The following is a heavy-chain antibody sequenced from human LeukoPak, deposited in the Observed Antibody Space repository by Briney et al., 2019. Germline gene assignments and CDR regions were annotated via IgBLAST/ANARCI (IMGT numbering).Heavy chain of an antibody. CDR3: GTKRWAAAGPIDF. CDR2: FDPEDGKT. D-gene: IGHD6-13*01. V-gene: IGHV1-24*01. CDR1: GHTLSDLS. Sequence: GASVKVSCKVSGHTLSDLSMHWVRQAPGKGLEWMGVFDPEDGKTVYAKKFQGRVTLTEDASRDTGYMEVSSLRSEDTAVYYCGTKRWAAAGPIDFWGQGTLVTVSS. J-gene: IGHJ4*02.